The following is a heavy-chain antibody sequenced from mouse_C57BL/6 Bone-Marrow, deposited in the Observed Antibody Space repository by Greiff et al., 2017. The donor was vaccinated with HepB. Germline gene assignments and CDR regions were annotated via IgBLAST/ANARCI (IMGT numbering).Heavy chain of an antibody. V-gene: IGHV1-20*01. CDR1: GYSFTGYF. Sequence: VQLQQSGPELVKPGDSVKISCKASGYSFTGYFMNWVMQSHGKSLEWIGRINPYNGDTFYNQKFKGKATLTVDKSSSTAHMELRSLTSEDSAVYYCATYDGYYEGVFAYWGQGTLVTVSA. CDR2: INPYNGDT. CDR3: ATYDGYYEGVFAY. D-gene: IGHD2-3*01. J-gene: IGHJ3*01.